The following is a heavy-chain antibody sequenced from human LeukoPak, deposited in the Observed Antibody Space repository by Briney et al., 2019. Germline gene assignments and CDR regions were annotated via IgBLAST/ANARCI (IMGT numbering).Heavy chain of an antibody. V-gene: IGHV3-48*01. D-gene: IGHD1-26*01. CDR1: EFTFSSYS. CDR3: ARDRGIVGTTGYYYMDV. CDR2: ITTSSSTI. J-gene: IGHJ6*03. Sequence: GGSLRLSCAASEFTFSSYSMNWVRQAPGKGLEWVSYITTSSSTISYADSVKGRFTSSRDNAKNSLYLQMNSLRAEDTAVYYCARDRGIVGTTGYYYMDVWGKGTTVTVSS.